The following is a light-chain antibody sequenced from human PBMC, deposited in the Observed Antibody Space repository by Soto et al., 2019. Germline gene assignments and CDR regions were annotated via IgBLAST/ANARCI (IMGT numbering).Light chain of an antibody. CDR2: GAS. V-gene: IGKV3-15*01. CDR1: QSVSSN. J-gene: IGKJ5*01. CDR3: QQYNYWLIT. Sequence: IVMTQSQATLSVSPGERATLSCRASQSVSSNLAWYQQNPGQAPRLLIYGASTRATGIPARFSGSGSGTEFTLNISSLQSEDFAVYYCQQYNYWLITFGQGTRLEIK.